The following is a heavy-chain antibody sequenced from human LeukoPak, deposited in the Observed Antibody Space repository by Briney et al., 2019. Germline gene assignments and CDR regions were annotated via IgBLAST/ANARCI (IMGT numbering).Heavy chain of an antibody. V-gene: IGHV1-69*13. Sequence: GASVKVSCKASGGTFSNFPISWVRQAPGQGLEWMGAIIPLFGTANYAQKFQGRVTITVSEFTSTAYMELSSLRSEDTAVYYCARDDTGRDGYNFSYWGQGTLVTVSA. CDR2: IIPLFGTA. D-gene: IGHD5-24*01. CDR3: ARDDTGRDGYNFSY. J-gene: IGHJ4*02. CDR1: GGTFSNFP.